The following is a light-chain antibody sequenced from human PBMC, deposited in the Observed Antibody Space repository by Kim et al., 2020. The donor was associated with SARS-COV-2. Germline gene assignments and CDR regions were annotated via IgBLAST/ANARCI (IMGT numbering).Light chain of an antibody. CDR3: QQYGSSPLT. Sequence: LSPGEGATLACRASQSISRDCLAWYQQKPGQTPRLFIYGASNRATGVSDRFRGSGSGTDFTLTISRLEPEDSAIYYCQQYGSSPLTFGGGTKLEI. J-gene: IGKJ4*01. V-gene: IGKV3-20*01. CDR1: QSISRDC. CDR2: GAS.